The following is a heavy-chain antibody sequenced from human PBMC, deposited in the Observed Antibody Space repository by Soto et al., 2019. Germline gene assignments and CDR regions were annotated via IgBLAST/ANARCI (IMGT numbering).Heavy chain of an antibody. J-gene: IGHJ5*02. V-gene: IGHV3-74*01. CDR2: INSDGSST. CDR3: ARGGGPGRYLPKWYNWFDP. CDR1: GFTFSSYW. D-gene: IGHD2-8*01. Sequence: EVQLVESGGGLVQPGGSLRLSCAASGFTFSSYWMHWVRQAPGKGLVWVSRINSDGSSTSYADSVKGRFTISRDNAKNTLYLQMNSLGAEDTAVYYCARGGGPGRYLPKWYNWFDPWGQGTLVTVSS.